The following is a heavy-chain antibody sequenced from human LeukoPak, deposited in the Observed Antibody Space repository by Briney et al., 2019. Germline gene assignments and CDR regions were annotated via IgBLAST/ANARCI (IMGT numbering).Heavy chain of an antibody. V-gene: IGHV3-53*01. CDR2: IYSGGST. CDR3: ARASTVKGEFYFDY. D-gene: IGHD4-17*01. CDR1: GFTVSSNY. Sequence: GESLKISCAASGFTVSSNYMSWVRQAPGKGLEWVSVIYSGGSTYYADSVKGRFTISRDNSKNTLYLQMNSLRAEDTAVYYCARASTVKGEFYFDYWGQGTLVTVSS. J-gene: IGHJ4*02.